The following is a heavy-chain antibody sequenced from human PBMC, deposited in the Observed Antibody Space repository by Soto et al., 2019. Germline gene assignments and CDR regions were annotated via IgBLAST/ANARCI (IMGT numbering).Heavy chain of an antibody. CDR2: FYYSGSS. J-gene: IGHJ5*02. V-gene: IGHV4-61*08. Sequence: SETLSHTCAVSGGSISSEGYYWSWFRPPPGKGLQWIGYFYYSGSSNYNPPLQSRVTISVDTSKNQFSLKLSSVTAADTAVYYCARLIAAANRDWFDPWGQGTLVTVSS. D-gene: IGHD6-13*01. CDR3: ARLIAAANRDWFDP. CDR1: GGSISSEGYY.